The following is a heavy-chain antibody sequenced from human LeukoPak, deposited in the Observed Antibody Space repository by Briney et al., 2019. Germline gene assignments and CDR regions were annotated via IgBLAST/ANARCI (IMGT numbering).Heavy chain of an antibody. V-gene: IGHV1-2*02. CDR2: INPNSGGT. Sequence: ASVKVSYKASGYTFTGYYMHWVRQAPGQGLEWMGWINPNSGGTNYAQKFQGRVTMTRDTSISTAYMELSRLRSDDTAVYYCAREMEGYCSGGSCYYFDYWGQGTLVTVPS. CDR1: GYTFTGYY. D-gene: IGHD2-15*01. J-gene: IGHJ4*02. CDR3: AREMEGYCSGGSCYYFDY.